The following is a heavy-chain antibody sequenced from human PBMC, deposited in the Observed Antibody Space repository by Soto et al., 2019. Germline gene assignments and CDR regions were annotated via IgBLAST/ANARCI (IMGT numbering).Heavy chain of an antibody. CDR1: GGSFSGYY. D-gene: IGHD3-10*01. CDR2: INHSGST. Sequence: SETLSLTCAVYGGSFSGYYWSWIRQPPGKGLEWIGEINHSGSTNYNPSLKSRVTISVDTSKNQFSLKLSSVTAADTAVYYCARGKYYYGSGSYYRRALSYFDYWGQGTLVTVS. CDR3: ARGKYYYGSGSYYRRALSYFDY. J-gene: IGHJ4*02. V-gene: IGHV4-34*01.